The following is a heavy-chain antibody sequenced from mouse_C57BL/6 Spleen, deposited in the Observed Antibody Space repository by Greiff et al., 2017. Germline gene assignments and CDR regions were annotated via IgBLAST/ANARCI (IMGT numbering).Heavy chain of an antibody. Sequence: VQLVESGAELVKPGASVKISCKASGYAFSSYWMNWVKQRPGKGLEWIGQIYPGDGDTNYNGKFKGKATLTADKSSSTAYMQLSSLTSEDSAVYFCARPLITTHAMDYWGQGTSVTVSS. J-gene: IGHJ4*01. CDR2: IYPGDGDT. CDR1: GYAFSSYW. V-gene: IGHV1-80*01. D-gene: IGHD1-1*01. CDR3: ARPLITTHAMDY.